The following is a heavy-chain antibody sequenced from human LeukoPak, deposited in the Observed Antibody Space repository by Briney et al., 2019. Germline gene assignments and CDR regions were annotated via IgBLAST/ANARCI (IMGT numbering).Heavy chain of an antibody. CDR1: GFSFTNFW. CDR2: IHPEGNEK. J-gene: IGHJ4*02. CDR3: ARGDAFSGDH. Sequence: GSLRLSCAVSGFSFTNFWMSWVRQAPGRGLEWVANIHPEGNEKYHVESVKGRFTISRDNTKNLLFLQINGLRVEDTAVYYCARGDAFSGDHWGLGTLVTVSS. V-gene: IGHV3-7*04.